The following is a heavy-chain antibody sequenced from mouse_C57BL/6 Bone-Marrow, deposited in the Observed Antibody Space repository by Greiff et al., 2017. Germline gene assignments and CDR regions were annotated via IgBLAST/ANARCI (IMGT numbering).Heavy chain of an antibody. J-gene: IGHJ2*01. CDR2: INPNNGGT. Sequence: VQLQQSGPELVKPGASVKISCKASGYTFTDYYMNWVKQSHGKSLEWIGDINPNNGGTSYNQKFKGKATLTVDKSSSTAYMELRSLTSEDSAVYYCARAWDDFDYWCQGTTLTVSS. V-gene: IGHV1-26*01. CDR3: ARAWDDFDY. CDR1: GYTFTDYY. D-gene: IGHD4-1*01.